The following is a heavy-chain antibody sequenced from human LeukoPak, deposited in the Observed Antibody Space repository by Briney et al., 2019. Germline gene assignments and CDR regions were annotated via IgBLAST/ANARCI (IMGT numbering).Heavy chain of an antibody. CDR3: AKVMGSSGWSSY. D-gene: IGHD6-19*01. V-gene: IGHV3-30*02. Sequence: GGSLRLSCAASGFTFSSYGMHWVLQAPGKGLEWVAFIRYDGSNKYYADSVKSRFTISRDNSKNTLYLQMNSLRAEDTAVYYCAKVMGSSGWSSYWGQGTLVTVSS. J-gene: IGHJ4*02. CDR2: IRYDGSNK. CDR1: GFTFSSYG.